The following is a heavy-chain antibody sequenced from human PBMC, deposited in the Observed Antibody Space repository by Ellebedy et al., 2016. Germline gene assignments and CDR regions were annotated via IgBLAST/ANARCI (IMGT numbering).Heavy chain of an antibody. J-gene: IGHJ4*02. CDR1: GFSLDTAEVV. V-gene: IGHV2-5*01. CDR3: AHKSVYREVDY. Sequence: SGPTLVKPTQTLTLTCTFSGFSLDTAEVVVGWVRQPPGGALEWLSFIYGNDVKRYRPSLGSRLTITRDTSKNQVVLTMTSMDPVDTATYFCAHKSVYREVDYWGQGRLVIVSS. CDR2: IYGNDVK. D-gene: IGHD1-14*01.